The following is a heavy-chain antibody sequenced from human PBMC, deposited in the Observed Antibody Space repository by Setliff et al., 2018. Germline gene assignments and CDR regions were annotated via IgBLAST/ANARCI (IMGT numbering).Heavy chain of an antibody. CDR3: VRHENDYGDYDDAFDI. J-gene: IGHJ3*02. CDR1: GYTFNNYF. Sequence: GASVKVSCKASGYTFNNYFLHWVRQAPGQGLEWMGRFHPYSGHTNYAQNFQGRVTMTMDASITTVYMELSRLTSDDTAVYYCVRHENDYGDYDDAFDIWGQGTMVTVSS. CDR2: FHPYSGHT. D-gene: IGHD4-17*01. V-gene: IGHV1-2*06.